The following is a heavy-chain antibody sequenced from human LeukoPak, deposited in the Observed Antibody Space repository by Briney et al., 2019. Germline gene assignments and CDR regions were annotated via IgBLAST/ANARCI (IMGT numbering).Heavy chain of an antibody. CDR1: GFTFSSYE. CDR3: AKPKLELRDFDY. D-gene: IGHD1-7*01. Sequence: QPGGSLRLSCAASGFTFSSYEMNWVRQAPGKGLEWVSYISSSGSTIYYADSVKGRFTISRDNSKNTLYLQMNSLRAEDTAVYYCAKPKLELRDFDYWGQGTLVTVSS. CDR2: ISSSGSTI. J-gene: IGHJ4*02. V-gene: IGHV3-48*03.